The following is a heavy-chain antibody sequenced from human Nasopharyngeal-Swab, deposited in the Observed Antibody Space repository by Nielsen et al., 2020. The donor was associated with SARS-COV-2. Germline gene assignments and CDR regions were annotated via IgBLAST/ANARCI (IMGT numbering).Heavy chain of an antibody. D-gene: IGHD5-18*01. CDR1: GGSVSDDRYY. V-gene: IGHV4-61*01. J-gene: IGHJ4*02. Sequence: SETLSLTCTVSGGSVSDDRYYWIWIRQPPGKGLEWIAYVSYSGSTNSNPSLKSRVTISVDTSKNQFSLRLSSVTAADTAVCYCARDDTAMATGFDYWGQGVLVTVSS. CDR2: VSYSGST. CDR3: ARDDTAMATGFDY.